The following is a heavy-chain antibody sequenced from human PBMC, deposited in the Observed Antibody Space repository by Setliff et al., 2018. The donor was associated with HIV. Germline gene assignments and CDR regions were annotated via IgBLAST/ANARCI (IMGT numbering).Heavy chain of an antibody. CDR3: ARHRGIVATIPYYFDY. V-gene: IGHV4-38-2*01. D-gene: IGHD5-12*01. CDR1: GYSISSGYY. CDR2: IYHSGST. Sequence: PSETLSLTCAVSGYSISSGYYWGWIRQPPGKGLEWIGSIYHSGSTYYNPSLKSRVTISVDTSKNQLSLKLSSVTAADTAVYYCARHRGIVATIPYYFDYWGQGTLVTVSS. J-gene: IGHJ4*02.